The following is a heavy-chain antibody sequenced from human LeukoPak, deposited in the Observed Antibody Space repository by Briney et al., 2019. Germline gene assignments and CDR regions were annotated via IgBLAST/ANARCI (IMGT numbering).Heavy chain of an antibody. Sequence: GGSLRLSCAASGFTFSNYWMSWVRQAPGKGLEWVASDKYYVDSVKGRFTISRDNAENSLYLQMNSLRAEDTAVYYCARDVRFRGPTDYWGQGTLVTVSS. V-gene: IGHV3-7*01. CDR3: ARDVRFRGPTDY. CDR2: DK. CDR1: GFTFSNYW. D-gene: IGHD3-10*01. J-gene: IGHJ4*02.